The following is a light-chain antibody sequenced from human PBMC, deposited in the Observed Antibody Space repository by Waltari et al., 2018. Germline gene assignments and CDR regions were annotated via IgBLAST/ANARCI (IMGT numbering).Light chain of an antibody. CDR2: EVN. J-gene: IGLJ1*01. CDR1: SSDVGAYDY. V-gene: IGLV2-8*01. Sequence: SALSQPPSASGSPGQSATISCPRRSSDVGAYDYVSWYQPRPGKAPKVLIYEVNKRPSGVPHRFSGSKSGATASLTVSWLQAEDEADYYCASYAGGDTPYVFGTGTTVTV. CDR3: ASYAGGDTPYV.